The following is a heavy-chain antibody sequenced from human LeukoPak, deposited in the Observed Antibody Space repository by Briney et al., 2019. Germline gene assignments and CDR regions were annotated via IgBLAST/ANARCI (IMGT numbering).Heavy chain of an antibody. CDR1: GGSFSGYY. Sequence: SETLSLTCAVYGGSFSGYYWSWIRQPPGKGLEWIGEINHSGSTNYNPSLKSRVTISVDTSKNQFSLKLSSVTAADTAVYYCARGYWGEYQLLSGGVRYYYGMDVWGQGTTVTVSS. J-gene: IGHJ6*02. V-gene: IGHV4-34*01. D-gene: IGHD2-2*01. CDR2: INHSGST. CDR3: ARGYWGEYQLLSGGVRYYYGMDV.